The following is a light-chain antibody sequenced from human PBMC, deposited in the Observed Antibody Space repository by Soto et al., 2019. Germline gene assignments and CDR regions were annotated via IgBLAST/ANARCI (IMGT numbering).Light chain of an antibody. CDR3: AAWDDSLNGFYV. CDR2: SNN. Sequence: QSVLTQPPSASGTPGQRVTISCSGSSSNIGSNTVNSYQQLPGTAPKLLIYSNNQRPSGVPHRFSGSKSGTSASLAISGLQSEDEADYYCAAWDDSLNGFYVFGTGTKVTVL. J-gene: IGLJ1*01. CDR1: SSNIGSNT. V-gene: IGLV1-44*01.